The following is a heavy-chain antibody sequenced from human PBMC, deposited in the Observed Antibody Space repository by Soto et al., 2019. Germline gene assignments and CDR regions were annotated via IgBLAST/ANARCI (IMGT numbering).Heavy chain of an antibody. Sequence: GXSVKVSCKASGYTFIRYGITWVRQAPGQGLEWMGWISPYNDYTDYASKVQGRLTMTTDTSTSTAYMDLGSLTSDDTAVYYCVMVDNYVTPTPQDVWGQGTTVTVSS. CDR3: VMVDNYVTPTPQDV. J-gene: IGHJ6*02. D-gene: IGHD3-16*01. CDR2: ISPYNDYT. CDR1: GYTFIRYG. V-gene: IGHV1-18*01.